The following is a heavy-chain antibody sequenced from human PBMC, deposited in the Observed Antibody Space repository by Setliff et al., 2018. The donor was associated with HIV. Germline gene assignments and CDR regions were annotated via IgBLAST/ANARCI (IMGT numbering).Heavy chain of an antibody. CDR1: GVTLNIAYG. D-gene: IGHD3-16*01. CDR3: ARGDMIAFGGVGPFDY. CDR2: IVPLLGTT. V-gene: IGHV1-69*13. Sequence: SVKVSCKASGVTLNIAYGISWVRQAPGQGLEWMGGIVPLLGTTHYTQKFQGRVTITADESTSTAYMELSSLRSADTAVYYCARGDMIAFGGVGPFDYWGQGTLVTVSS. J-gene: IGHJ4*02.